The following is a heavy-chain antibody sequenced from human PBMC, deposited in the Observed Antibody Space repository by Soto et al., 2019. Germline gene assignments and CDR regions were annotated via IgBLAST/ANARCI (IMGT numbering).Heavy chain of an antibody. J-gene: IGHJ3*02. CDR3: ASIGIIGTAAEFDI. CDR1: GFTFNNYG. D-gene: IGHD1-7*01. Sequence: PGGSLRLSCAASGFTFNNYGMHWVRQAPGKGLEWVAVISYDGSNQYYADSVKGRFTISRGNSKNTMYLQMNSLRAEDTAVYYCASIGIIGTAAEFDIWGQGTMVTVSS. CDR2: ISYDGSNQ. V-gene: IGHV3-30*03.